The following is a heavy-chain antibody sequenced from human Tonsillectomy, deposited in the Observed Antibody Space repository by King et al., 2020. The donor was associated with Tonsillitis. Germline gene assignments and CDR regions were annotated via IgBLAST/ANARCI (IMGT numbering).Heavy chain of an antibody. CDR1: GFIVSTKY. V-gene: IGHV3-66*01. Sequence: VQLVESGGGLVQPGGSLRLSCAASGFIVSTKYMSWVRQAPGKGLEWVSVIYSGGSIYYADSVKGRFTISRDNSKNTLNLQMNSLRAEDTAVYYCASGRSGWYVDYWGQGTLVTVSS. J-gene: IGHJ4*02. CDR3: ASGRSGWYVDY. D-gene: IGHD6-19*01. CDR2: IYSGGSI.